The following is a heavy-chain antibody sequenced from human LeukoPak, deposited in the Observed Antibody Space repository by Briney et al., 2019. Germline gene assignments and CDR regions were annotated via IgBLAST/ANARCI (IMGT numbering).Heavy chain of an antibody. CDR2: ISSSSSYI. J-gene: IGHJ5*02. CDR3: ARDRDIVVVPAAYNWFDP. D-gene: IGHD2-2*01. V-gene: IGHV3-21*01. Sequence: GGSLRLSCAASGFTFSSYWMSWVRQAPGKGLEWVSSISSSSSYIYYADSVKGRFTISRDNAKNSLYLQMSSLRAEGTAVYYCARDRDIVVVPAAYNWFDPWGQGTLVTVSS. CDR1: GFTFSSYW.